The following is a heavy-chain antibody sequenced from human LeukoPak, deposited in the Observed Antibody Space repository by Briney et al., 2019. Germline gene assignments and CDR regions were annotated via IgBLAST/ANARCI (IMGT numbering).Heavy chain of an antibody. Sequence: GGSLRLSCAASGFTFSSYAMSWVRQAPGKGLEWVSATSGSGGSTYYADSVKGRFTISRDNSKNTLYLQMNSLRAEDTAVHYCAKDPDIVVVVAATGFDYWGQGTLVTVSS. D-gene: IGHD2-15*01. V-gene: IGHV3-23*01. CDR2: TSGSGGST. CDR3: AKDPDIVVVVAATGFDY. J-gene: IGHJ4*02. CDR1: GFTFSSYA.